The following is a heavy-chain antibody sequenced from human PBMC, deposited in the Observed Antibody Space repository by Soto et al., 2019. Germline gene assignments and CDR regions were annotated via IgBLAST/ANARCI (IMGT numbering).Heavy chain of an antibody. V-gene: IGHV1-18*01. CDR3: ARGQGPWYYDSSGYYSRWPFDY. D-gene: IGHD3-22*01. J-gene: IGHJ4*02. CDR1: GYTFTSYG. Sequence: QVQLVQSGAEVKKPEASVKVSCKASGYTFTSYGISWVRQAPGQGLEWMGWISAYNGNTNYAQKLQGRVTMTTDTSTSTAYMELRSLRSDDTAVYYCARGQGPWYYDSSGYYSRWPFDYWGQGTLVTVSS. CDR2: ISAYNGNT.